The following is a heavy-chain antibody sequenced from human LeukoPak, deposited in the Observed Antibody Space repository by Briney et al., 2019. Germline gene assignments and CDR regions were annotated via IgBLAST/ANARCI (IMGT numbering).Heavy chain of an antibody. D-gene: IGHD2-2*01. V-gene: IGHV3-9*01. J-gene: IGHJ5*02. Sequence: GRSLRLSCAASGFTFDDYAMHWVRQAPGKGLEWVSGISWNSGSIGYADSVKGRFTISRDNAKNSLYLQMNSLRAEDTAVYYCAKDAVSIVVASFDPWGQGTLVTVSS. CDR3: AKDAVSIVVASFDP. CDR2: ISWNSGSI. CDR1: GFTFDDYA.